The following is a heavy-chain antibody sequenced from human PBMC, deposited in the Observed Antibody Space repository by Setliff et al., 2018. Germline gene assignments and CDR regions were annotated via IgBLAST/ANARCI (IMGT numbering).Heavy chain of an antibody. J-gene: IGHJ5*02. CDR2: ISGSGGAT. CDR1: GFTFSSYA. CDR3: AKYPSNSVYNYFDP. D-gene: IGHD1-7*01. Sequence: PGGSLRLSCAASGFTFSSYAMTWVRQAPGKGLEWVSGISGSGGATYYAASVKGRFSISRDNSKNTLSLQMNSLRAEDTAIYYCAKYPSNSVYNYFDPWGQGTLGTV. V-gene: IGHV3-23*01.